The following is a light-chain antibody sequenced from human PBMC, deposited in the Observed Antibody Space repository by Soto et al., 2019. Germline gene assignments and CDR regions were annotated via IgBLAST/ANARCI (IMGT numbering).Light chain of an antibody. CDR3: HQRQSWPRT. CDR2: GAS. J-gene: IGKJ1*01. CDR1: QTFSSIY. V-gene: IGKV3-20*01. Sequence: EIVLTQSPGTLSLSPGERATLSCRASQTFSSIYLAWYQQKPGQAPRLLIYGASSRAAGIPARFSASGSGTDFTLTISDVQPEDFALYYCHQRQSWPRTFGQGTKVDIK.